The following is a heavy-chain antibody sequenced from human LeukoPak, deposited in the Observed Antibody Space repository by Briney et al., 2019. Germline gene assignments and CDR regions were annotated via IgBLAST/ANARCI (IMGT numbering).Heavy chain of an antibody. D-gene: IGHD1-14*01. CDR3: AKKNSGLNPFDY. Sequence: GGSLRLSCAASGFTFDNHWIYWVRQAPGKGLVWVSRINTDGSSTTYADSVKGRFTISRDNSKNSLHLQMNSLRVEDTAIYYCAKKNSGLNPFDYWGQGTLVTVSS. V-gene: IGHV3-74*03. CDR1: GFTFDNHW. CDR2: INTDGSST. J-gene: IGHJ4*02.